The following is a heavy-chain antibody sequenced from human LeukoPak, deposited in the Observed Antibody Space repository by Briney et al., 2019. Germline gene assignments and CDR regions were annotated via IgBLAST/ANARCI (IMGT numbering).Heavy chain of an antibody. V-gene: IGHV3-23*01. J-gene: IGHJ6*02. D-gene: IGHD3-10*02. Sequence: GGSLRLSCAASGFTFSSYAMSWVRQAPGKGLEWVSAISGSGGSTYYADSVKGRFTISRDNAKNSLYLQMNSLRAEDTAVYYCARGLFGELLWGRYGMDVWGQGTTVTVSS. CDR2: ISGSGGST. CDR3: ARGLFGELLWGRYGMDV. CDR1: GFTFSSYA.